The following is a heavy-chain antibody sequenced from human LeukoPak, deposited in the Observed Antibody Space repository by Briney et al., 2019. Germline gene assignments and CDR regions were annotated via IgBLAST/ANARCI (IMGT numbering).Heavy chain of an antibody. J-gene: IGHJ4*02. CDR3: AKDDRGFCSVGSSGGGCYPDY. Sequence: PGGSLRLSCAASGFTFSNYGMHWVRQAPGKGLEWVAVIPYDGRNGYYADSVKGRFTISRDNSKNTVYLQMNSLRAEDTAVFYCAKDDRGFCSVGSSGGGCYPDYWGQGTLVTVSS. D-gene: IGHD2-15*01. V-gene: IGHV3-30*18. CDR1: GFTFSNYG. CDR2: IPYDGRNG.